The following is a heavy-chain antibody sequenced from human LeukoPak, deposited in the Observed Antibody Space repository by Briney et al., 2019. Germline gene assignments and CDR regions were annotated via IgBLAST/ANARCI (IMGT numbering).Heavy chain of an antibody. D-gene: IGHD2-2*01. CDR1: GGSISSYY. J-gene: IGHJ5*02. CDR2: IYTSGST. Sequence: SETRSLTCTVSGGSISSYYWSWIRQPAGKGLEWIGRIYTSGSTNYNPSLKSRVTMSVDTSKNQFSLKLSSVTAADTAVYYCAREPREGYCSSTSCSLQINWFDPWGQGTLVTVSS. V-gene: IGHV4-4*07. CDR3: AREPREGYCSSTSCSLQINWFDP.